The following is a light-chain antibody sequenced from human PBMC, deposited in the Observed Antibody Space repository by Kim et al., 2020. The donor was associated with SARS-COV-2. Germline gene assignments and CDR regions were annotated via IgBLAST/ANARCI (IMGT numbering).Light chain of an antibody. J-gene: IGLJ2*01. CDR3: QAWDSSTSVL. CDR2: QDS. V-gene: IGLV3-1*01. Sequence: SSELTQPPSVSVSPGQTASITCSADKLGDRYACWYQHKPGQSPLLVIYQDSRRPSGIPARFSGSNSGNTATLTISGTQAMDEADYCCQAWDSSTSVLFGGGTQLTVL. CDR1: KLGDRY.